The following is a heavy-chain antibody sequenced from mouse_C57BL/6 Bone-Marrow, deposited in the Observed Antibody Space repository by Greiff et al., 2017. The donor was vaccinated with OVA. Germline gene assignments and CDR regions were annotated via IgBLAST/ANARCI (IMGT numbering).Heavy chain of an antibody. Sequence: EVQLQQSGPELVKPGASVKMSCKASGYTFTDYNMHWVKQSHGKSLEWIGYINPNNGGTSYNQKFKGKATLTVNKSSSTAYMELRSLTSEDSAVYYCARLHYYGSSYGGYFDVWGTGTTVTVSS. CDR2: INPNNGGT. CDR3: ARLHYYGSSYGGYFDV. CDR1: GYTFTDYN. J-gene: IGHJ1*03. V-gene: IGHV1-22*01. D-gene: IGHD1-1*01.